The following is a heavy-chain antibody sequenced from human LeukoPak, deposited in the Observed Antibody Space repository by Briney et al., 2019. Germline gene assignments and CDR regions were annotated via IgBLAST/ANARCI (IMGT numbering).Heavy chain of an antibody. CDR2: IQQDGSKK. J-gene: IGHJ5*02. CDR1: GFTVSRDW. CDR3: VIVYGGNSDKRNWFDP. Sequence: GGSLRLSCPASGFTVSRDWTSWVRQGPGRWLEWVANIQQDGSKKYYVDAVKSRFSISRNNASDSVYLQLNSLRAEDTAVYYCVIVYGGNSDKRNWFDPWGQGTLVTVSS. D-gene: IGHD4-23*01. V-gene: IGHV3-7*03.